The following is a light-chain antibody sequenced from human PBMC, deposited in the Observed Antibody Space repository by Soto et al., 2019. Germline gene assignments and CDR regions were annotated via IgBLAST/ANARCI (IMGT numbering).Light chain of an antibody. V-gene: IGKV3-15*01. CDR2: DAS. CDR3: QQYNSWPPGP. J-gene: IGKJ2*01. CDR1: QSISRS. Sequence: IVSSLSLAILSVSPRERAPLSCMASQSISRSLAWYQQKPGQAPRLLISDASTRATGIPARFSGSGSGTEFTLTISSLQSEDFALYYCQQYNSWPPGPVGQGTKVDIK.